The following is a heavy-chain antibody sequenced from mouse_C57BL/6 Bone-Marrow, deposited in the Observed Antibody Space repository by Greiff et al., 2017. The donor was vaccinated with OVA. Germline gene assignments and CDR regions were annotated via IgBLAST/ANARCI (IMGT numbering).Heavy chain of an antibody. CDR3: LRYSSSLYYCDY. J-gene: IGHJ2*01. V-gene: IGHV5-9-1*02. Sequence: VKLVESGAGLVKPGGSLKFSCAASGFTFSSYAMSWVRQTPEKRLEWVAYISSGGDYIYYADTVKGRFTISRDNARNTLYLQMSSLKSEDTAMYYCLRYSSSLYYCDYWGQGTTLTVSS. CDR2: ISSGGDYI. D-gene: IGHD1-1*01. CDR1: GFTFSSYA.